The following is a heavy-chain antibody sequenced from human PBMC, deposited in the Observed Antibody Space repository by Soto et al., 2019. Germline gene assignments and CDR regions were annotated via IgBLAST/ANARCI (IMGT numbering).Heavy chain of an antibody. J-gene: IGHJ4*02. CDR2: ISPSGDRT. V-gene: IGHV1-46*01. D-gene: IGHD4-17*01. Sequence: QVQLVQSGAEVKKPGASVRVSCKASGYTFTNYHMDWVRQAPGQGLEWMGKISPSGDRTWYVQKVRDRITMTRDTSTSTDYMELSSLRSEDTAVYYCARDGGNYGDDDYWGQGTLVTVSS. CDR1: GYTFTNYH. CDR3: ARDGGNYGDDDY.